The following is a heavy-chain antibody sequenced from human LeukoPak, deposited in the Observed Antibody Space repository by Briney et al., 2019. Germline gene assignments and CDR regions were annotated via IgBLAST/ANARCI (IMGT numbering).Heavy chain of an antibody. CDR3: ARKGDSSGWYRQHPQGYFDY. J-gene: IGHJ4*02. D-gene: IGHD6-19*01. CDR1: GGSTSSYY. CDR2: IYYSGST. V-gene: IGHV4-59*01. Sequence: SETLSLTCTVSGGSTSSYYWSWIRQPPGKGPEWIGYIYYSGSTNYNPSLRSRVTISVDTSKNQFSLKLSSVTAADTAVYYCARKGDSSGWYRQHPQGYFDYWGQGTLVTVSS.